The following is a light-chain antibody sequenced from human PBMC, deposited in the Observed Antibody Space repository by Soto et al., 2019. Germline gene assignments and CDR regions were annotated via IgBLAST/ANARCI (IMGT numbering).Light chain of an antibody. CDR1: QSFSSSY. V-gene: IGKV3-20*01. J-gene: IGKJ2*01. CDR2: GAS. Sequence: EIVLTQSPGTLSLSSGERATLSCRASQSFSSSYLAWYQQKPGQAPRLLIYGASSRATGIPDRFSGSGSGTDFTLTISRLEPEDCAVYYCQQYGSSVYTFGQGTKLEIK. CDR3: QQYGSSVYT.